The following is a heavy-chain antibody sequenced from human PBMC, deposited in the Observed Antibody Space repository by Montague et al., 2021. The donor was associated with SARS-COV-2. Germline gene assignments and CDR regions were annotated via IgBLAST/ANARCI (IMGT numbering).Heavy chain of an antibody. D-gene: IGHD1-26*01. CDR1: GDSISGDNW. Sequence: SETLSLTCAVSGDSISGDNWWSWVLLPPRKGLEWVVEIYHTGSTKYKPSLKSRVSISVDKSWNQFSLMVTSVTAAATAVDYCGGRGSGRRYLDYWGQGTLVTVSS. V-gene: IGHV4-4*02. CDR2: IYHTGST. J-gene: IGHJ4*02. CDR3: GGRGSGRRYLDY.